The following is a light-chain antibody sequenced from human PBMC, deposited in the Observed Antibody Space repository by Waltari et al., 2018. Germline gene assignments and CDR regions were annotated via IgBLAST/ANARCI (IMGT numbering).Light chain of an antibody. CDR2: DAS. Sequence: EIVLTQSPATLSLSPGQRATLSCRASESIASHLAWFRQKPGQPPRLLIYDASTRATGIPARFSGSGCGTDFTLTISSLEPEDFAVYFCQQGSMWPLTFGGGTKVEIK. CDR1: ESIASH. V-gene: IGKV3-11*01. CDR3: QQGSMWPLT. J-gene: IGKJ4*01.